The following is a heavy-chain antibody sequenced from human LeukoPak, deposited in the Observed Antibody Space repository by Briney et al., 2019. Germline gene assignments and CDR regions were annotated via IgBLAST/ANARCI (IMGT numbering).Heavy chain of an antibody. J-gene: IGHJ4*02. CDR2: INAGGGRT. V-gene: IGHV3-23*01. Sequence: WGSLTLSCAASGITLSSYCMTWVRQAPGKGLEWVSGINAGGGRTHYADSVRGGFTISRDNSKTPLSLQMNSLRAEDTAVYYCAKDRGYWGQGTLVTVSS. CDR3: AKDRGY. CDR1: GITLSSYC.